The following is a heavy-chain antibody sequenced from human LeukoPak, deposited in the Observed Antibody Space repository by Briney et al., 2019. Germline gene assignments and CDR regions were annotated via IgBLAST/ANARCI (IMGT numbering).Heavy chain of an antibody. CDR1: GFTFSSYS. CDR2: ISSSSSYI. CDR3: ARDLIGSPWFFDI. J-gene: IGHJ3*02. D-gene: IGHD3-9*01. V-gene: IGHV3-21*01. Sequence: GGSLRLSCAASGFTFSSYSMNWVRQAPGKGLEWVSSISSSSSYIYYADSVKGRFTISRDNAKNSLYLQMNSLRAEDTAVYYCARDLIGSPWFFDIWGQGTMVTVSS.